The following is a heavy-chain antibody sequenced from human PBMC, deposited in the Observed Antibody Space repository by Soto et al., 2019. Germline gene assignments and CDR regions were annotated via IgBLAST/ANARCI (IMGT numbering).Heavy chain of an antibody. CDR2: ISYDGSNK. V-gene: IGHV3-30*18. J-gene: IGHJ3*02. Sequence: PGGSLRLSCAASGFTFSGYGMHWVRQAPGKGLEWVAVISYDGSNKYYADSVKGRFTISRDNSKNTLYLQMNSLRAEDTAVYYCAKDRRESQYDYVWGSYSALDAFDIWGQGTMVTVSS. D-gene: IGHD3-16*01. CDR3: AKDRRESQYDYVWGSYSALDAFDI. CDR1: GFTFSGYG.